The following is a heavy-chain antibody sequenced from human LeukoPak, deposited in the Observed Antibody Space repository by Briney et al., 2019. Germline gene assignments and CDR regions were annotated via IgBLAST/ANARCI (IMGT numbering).Heavy chain of an antibody. CDR3: ARAIQFGGYFDY. CDR2: IFGAATT. J-gene: IGHJ4*02. CDR1: GFTLSGDY. D-gene: IGHD2-15*01. V-gene: IGHV3-53*01. Sequence: PGGSLRLSCAASGFTLSGDYMSWVRQAPGKGLEWVSVIFGAATTYYADSVKGRFTVSRDNSKNTPYLQMNSLRAEDTAVYYCARAIQFGGYFDYWGQGTLVTVST.